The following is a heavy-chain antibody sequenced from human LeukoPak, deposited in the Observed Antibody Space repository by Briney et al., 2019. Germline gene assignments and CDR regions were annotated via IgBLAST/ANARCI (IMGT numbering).Heavy chain of an antibody. CDR2: ISYDGSNK. Sequence: SLRLSXXXXGFTXXSXGMHWVRXAPGKGLEWVAVISYDGSNKYYADSVKGRFTISRDNSKNTLYLQMNSLRAEDTAVYYCATSYSYGTFDYWGQGTLVTVSS. D-gene: IGHD5-18*01. V-gene: IGHV3-30*03. CDR1: GFTXXSXG. J-gene: IGHJ4*02. CDR3: ATSYSYGTFDY.